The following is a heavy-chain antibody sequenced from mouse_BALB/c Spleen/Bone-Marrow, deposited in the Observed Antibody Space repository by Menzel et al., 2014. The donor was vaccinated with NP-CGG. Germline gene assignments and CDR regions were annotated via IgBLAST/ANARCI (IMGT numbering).Heavy chain of an antibody. Sequence: EVMLVESGGGLVQPGGSLRLSCATSGFTFTDYYMSWVRQPPGKALEWLGFIRNKANGYTTEYSASVKGRFTISRDNSQSILYLQMNTLRAEDGATYYCARDIGLRLRFAYWGQGTLVTVSA. CDR1: GFTFTDYY. V-gene: IGHV7-3*02. CDR3: ARDIGLRLRFAY. CDR2: IRNKANGYTT. D-gene: IGHD1-2*01. J-gene: IGHJ3*01.